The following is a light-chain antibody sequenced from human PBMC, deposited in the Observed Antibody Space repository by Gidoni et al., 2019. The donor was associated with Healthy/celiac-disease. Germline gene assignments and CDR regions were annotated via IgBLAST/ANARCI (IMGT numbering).Light chain of an antibody. CDR3: QQRSNRPPLT. V-gene: IGKV3-11*01. CDR1: QSVSSN. Sequence: ILLTHSPATLSLSPGESATLSCRASQSVSSNLAGYQQKPGQAPRLLIYDAANRATGIPARCSGSGSGTDFTRTISSLEPEDFAVDYCQQRSNRPPLTFGGGTKVEIK. J-gene: IGKJ4*01. CDR2: DAA.